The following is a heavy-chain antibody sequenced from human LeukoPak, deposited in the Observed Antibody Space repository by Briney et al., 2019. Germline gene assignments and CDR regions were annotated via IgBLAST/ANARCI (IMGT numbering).Heavy chain of an antibody. CDR3: VIGVGWQPDY. Sequence: SETLSLTCTVFGDSVTGYYLNWVRQPPGKGLEWIGHIYKIGTTNYNPSLKSRLTISADTSKNQFSLKLRSVTVADTAVYYCVIGVGWQPDYWGQGTHVTVSS. J-gene: IGHJ4*02. D-gene: IGHD2-15*01. CDR1: GDSVTGYY. V-gene: IGHV4-59*02. CDR2: IYKIGTT.